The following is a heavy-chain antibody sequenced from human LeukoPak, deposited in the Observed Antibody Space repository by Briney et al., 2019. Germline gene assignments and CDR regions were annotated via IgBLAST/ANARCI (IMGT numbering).Heavy chain of an antibody. CDR3: ARDGKSGEMASFDY. D-gene: IGHD5-24*01. CDR1: GLTVSSNY. V-gene: IGHV3-66*02. Sequence: GGSLRLSCAISGLTVSSNYMAWVRQAPGKGLEWVTVIYGAAETYYVDSVKGRFTISRDNSKNTVCLQMNSLRPEDTAVYYCARDGKSGEMASFDYWGQGTLVTVSS. CDR2: IYGAAET. J-gene: IGHJ4*02.